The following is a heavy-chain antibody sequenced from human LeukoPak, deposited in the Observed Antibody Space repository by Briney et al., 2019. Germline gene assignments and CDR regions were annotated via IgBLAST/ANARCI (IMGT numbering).Heavy chain of an antibody. CDR2: ITPIFGTA. CDR3: ARERIAARGAFDI. D-gene: IGHD6-13*01. J-gene: IGHJ3*02. V-gene: IGHV1-69*13. Sequence: ASVKVSCKASGGTFSSYAISWVRQAPGQGLEWMGGITPIFGTANYAQKFQGRVTITADESTSTAYMELSSLRSEDTAVYYCARERIAARGAFDIWGQGTMVTVSS. CDR1: GGTFSSYA.